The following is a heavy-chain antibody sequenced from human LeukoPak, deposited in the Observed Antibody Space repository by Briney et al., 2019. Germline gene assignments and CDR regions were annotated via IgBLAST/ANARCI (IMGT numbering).Heavy chain of an antibody. J-gene: IGHJ4*02. V-gene: IGHV4-39*07. CDR3: AWGRQLNFFDL. CDR1: GDSISTSRYY. CDR2: IFSTGST. Sequence: ESSETLSLTCTVAGDSISTSRYYWGWLRQPPGKGLQWIGSIFSTGSTYYNPSLKSRVTISIDTSKNHFSLRLNSVTAADTAVYYCAWGRQLNFFDLWGQGTLVTVSS. D-gene: IGHD2-2*01.